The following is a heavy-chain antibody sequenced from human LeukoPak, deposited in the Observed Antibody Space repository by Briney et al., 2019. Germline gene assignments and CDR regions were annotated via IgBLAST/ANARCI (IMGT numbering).Heavy chain of an antibody. D-gene: IGHD3-10*01. V-gene: IGHV1-18*01. CDR3: ATGGVHYYYYMDV. Sequence: GASVKVSCRASGYTFTSYGISWVRQAPGQGLESMGWISAYNGNTNYAQKLQGRVTMTTDASTSTAYMELRSLRSDDTAVYYCATGGVHYYYYMDVWGKGTTVTVSS. J-gene: IGHJ6*03. CDR1: GYTFTSYG. CDR2: ISAYNGNT.